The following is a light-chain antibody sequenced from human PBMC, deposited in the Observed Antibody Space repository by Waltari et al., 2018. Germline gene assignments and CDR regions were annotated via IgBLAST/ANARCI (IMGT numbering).Light chain of an antibody. J-gene: IGKJ1*01. V-gene: IGKV3-20*01. CDR1: QSINSNY. Sequence: LLTQPPDTPSLSPGERATLSRRARQSINSNYLALYQQKPGQGPSLLIYGAYNRATGIPDRFSGSGSGTDFTLTISRLGPEDFAVYYCQQYGNSLTWSFGQGTKVEI. CDR3: QQYGNSLTWS. CDR2: GAY.